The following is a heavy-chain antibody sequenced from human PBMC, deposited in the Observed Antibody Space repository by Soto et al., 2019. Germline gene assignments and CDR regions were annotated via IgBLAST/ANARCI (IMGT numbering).Heavy chain of an antibody. D-gene: IGHD4-17*01. Sequence: TLSLTCTVSGGSIHSGDYYLSWIRQPPGKGLEWIGYIYYSGSTYYNPSLKSRLSISIDTSKNQFSLKLSSVTAADTAVYYCARDRKGTTSHRYNWFDPWGQGTMVTVSS. CDR3: ARDRKGTTSHRYNWFDP. V-gene: IGHV4-30-4*01. CDR2: IYYSGST. J-gene: IGHJ5*02. CDR1: GGSIHSGDYY.